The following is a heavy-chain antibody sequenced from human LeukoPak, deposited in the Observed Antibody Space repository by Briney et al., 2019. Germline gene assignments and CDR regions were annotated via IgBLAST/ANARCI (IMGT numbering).Heavy chain of an antibody. Sequence: GGSLRLSCAASGFAFSSYWMHWVRQAPGKGLVWVSRTNNDASSTSYADSVKGRFTILRDNAKSTLYLQMNSLRAEDTAVYYCAKDQGTYDVWSGSGDYWGQGTLVTVSS. CDR1: GFAFSSYW. D-gene: IGHD3-3*01. J-gene: IGHJ4*02. V-gene: IGHV3-74*01. CDR2: TNNDASST. CDR3: AKDQGTYDVWSGSGDY.